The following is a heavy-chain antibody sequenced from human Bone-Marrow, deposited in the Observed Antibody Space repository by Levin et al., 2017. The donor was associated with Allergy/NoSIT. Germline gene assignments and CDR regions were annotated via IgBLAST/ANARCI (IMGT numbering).Heavy chain of an antibody. V-gene: IGHV3-72*01. D-gene: IGHD3-3*01. CDR2: TKNKAQNYIT. CDR3: CLLWSGYPY. CDR1: GSTFSDHY. Sequence: PGGSLRLSCAASGSTFSDHYMDWVRQAPGKGLEWVGRTKNKAQNYITEYAASVKGSFTISRDDSKNTLYLQMNSLKTEDAAVYDCCLLWSGYPYWGQGTLVTVSS. J-gene: IGHJ4*02.